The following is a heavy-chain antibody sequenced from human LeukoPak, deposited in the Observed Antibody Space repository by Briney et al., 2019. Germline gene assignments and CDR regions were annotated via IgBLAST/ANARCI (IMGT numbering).Heavy chain of an antibody. CDR1: GYSISSGYY. D-gene: IGHD5-18*01. Sequence: SETLSLTCAVSGYSISSGYYWGWIRQPPGKGLEWIGSIYHSGSTYYNPSLKSRVTISVDTSKNQFSLKLSSVTAADTAVYYCARHSDTAMVDYFDYWGQGTLVIVSS. J-gene: IGHJ4*02. CDR2: IYHSGST. V-gene: IGHV4-38-2*01. CDR3: ARHSDTAMVDYFDY.